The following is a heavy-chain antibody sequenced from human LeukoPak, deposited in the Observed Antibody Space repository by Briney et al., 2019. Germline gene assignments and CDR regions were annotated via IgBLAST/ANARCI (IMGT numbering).Heavy chain of an antibody. J-gene: IGHJ4*02. CDR1: GFTFSSYG. Sequence: PGRSLRLSCAASGFTFSSYGMHWVRQAPGKGMEWVANIKQDGSEKYYADSVKGRFTISRDNAKNSLYLQMNSLRAEDTAVYYCSRSLDYWGQGALVTVSS. CDR3: SRSLDY. CDR2: IKQDGSEK. V-gene: IGHV3-7*01.